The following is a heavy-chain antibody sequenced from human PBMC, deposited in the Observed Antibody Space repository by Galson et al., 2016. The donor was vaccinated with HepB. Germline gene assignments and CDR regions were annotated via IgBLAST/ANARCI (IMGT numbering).Heavy chain of an antibody. CDR1: GFTFSSYS. CDR3: ARGYCNSTSPCGMDV. Sequence: SLRLSCAASGFTFSSYSMNWVRQAPGKGLEWVSHITHTTYTIYYADSVKGRFTISRDNAKNSLYLQMNSLRDGDTAVYYCARGYCNSTSPCGMDVWGQGTTVTVSS. J-gene: IGHJ6*02. CDR2: ITHTTYTI. V-gene: IGHV3-48*02. D-gene: IGHD2-2*01.